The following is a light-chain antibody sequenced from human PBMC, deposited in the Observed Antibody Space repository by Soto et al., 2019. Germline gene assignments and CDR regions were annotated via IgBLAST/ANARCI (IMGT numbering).Light chain of an antibody. CDR2: GAS. J-gene: IGKJ1*01. CDR3: QQHDTSPWT. CDR1: QSVSSSY. Sequence: EHAVTQFPGVLSSPLGERATISCRASQSVSSSYLAWYQQKPGQAPRLLIYGASSRASGIPDRFSGSGSGTDFTLTICRLEPEDFAVYYCQQHDTSPWTFGQGSKVDI. V-gene: IGKV3-20*01.